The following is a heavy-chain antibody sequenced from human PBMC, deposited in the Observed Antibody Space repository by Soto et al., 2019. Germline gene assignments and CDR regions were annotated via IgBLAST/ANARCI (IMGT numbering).Heavy chain of an antibody. CDR2: ISSSSSYI. CDR3: ACRFLEWLDPGPSDAFDI. Sequence: WGSLRLSCAASGFTFSSYSMNWVRQAPGKGLEWVSSISSSSSYIYYADSVKGRFTISRDNAKNSLYLQMNSLRAEDTAVYYCACRFLEWLDPGPSDAFDIWGQGTMVTVSS. J-gene: IGHJ3*02. CDR1: GFTFSSYS. V-gene: IGHV3-21*01. D-gene: IGHD3-3*01.